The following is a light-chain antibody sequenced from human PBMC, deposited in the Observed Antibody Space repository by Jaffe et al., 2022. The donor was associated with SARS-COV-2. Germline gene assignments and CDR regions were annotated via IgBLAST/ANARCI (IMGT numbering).Light chain of an antibody. V-gene: IGKV3-11*01. Sequence: EIVLTQSPATLSLSPGDRATLSCRASQSVATYLAWYQQKPGQAPRLLIFDASNRATGIPARFSGSGSGTDFTLTISSLEPEDSAVYYCQQRSDWTFGQGTKVEIK. J-gene: IGKJ1*01. CDR3: QQRSDWT. CDR2: DAS. CDR1: QSVATY.